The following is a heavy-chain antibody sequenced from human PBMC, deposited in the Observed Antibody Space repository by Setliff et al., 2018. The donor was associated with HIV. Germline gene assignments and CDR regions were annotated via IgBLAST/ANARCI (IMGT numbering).Heavy chain of an antibody. Sequence: SVKVSCKASGGTFSSYAISWVRQAPGQGLEWMGGIIPILGIANYAQKFQGRVTITADKSTSTAYMELSSLRSEDTAVYYCARERRVDIAVVPAAKGTVDYWGQGTLVTVSS. CDR3: ARERRVDIAVVPAAKGTVDY. CDR1: GGTFSSYA. J-gene: IGHJ4*02. V-gene: IGHV1-69*10. CDR2: IIPILGIA. D-gene: IGHD2-2*01.